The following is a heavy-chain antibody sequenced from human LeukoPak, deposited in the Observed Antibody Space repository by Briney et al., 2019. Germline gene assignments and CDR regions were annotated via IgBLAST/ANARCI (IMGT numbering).Heavy chain of an antibody. Sequence: PSETLSLTCTVSGGSICSYHWSWLRQPPGKGLEWIGYIFYSGSTNYNPSLKSRVTISVDTSKNQVSLKLRSVTAADTAVYYCARTNPSFDYWGQGTLVTVSS. J-gene: IGHJ4*02. CDR3: ARTNPSFDY. V-gene: IGHV4-59*08. CDR2: IFYSGST. CDR1: GGSICSYH.